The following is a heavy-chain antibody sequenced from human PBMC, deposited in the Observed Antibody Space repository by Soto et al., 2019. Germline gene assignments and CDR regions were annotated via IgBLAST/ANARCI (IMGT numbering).Heavy chain of an antibody. Sequence: PSVTMCVTSAVAGGTISGGGYSWSWIRQPPGKGLEWIGYMYHSGSTYYNPSLKSRVTISVDRSKNQFSLKLSSVTAADTAVYYCARVPDNWGQGILVTVSS. D-gene: IGHD2-2*01. CDR1: GGTISGGGYS. J-gene: IGHJ4*02. V-gene: IGHV4-30-2*01. CDR3: ARVPDN. CDR2: MYHSGST.